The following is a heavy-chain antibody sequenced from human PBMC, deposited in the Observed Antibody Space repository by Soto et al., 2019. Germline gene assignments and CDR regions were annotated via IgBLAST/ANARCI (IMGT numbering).Heavy chain of an antibody. D-gene: IGHD3-10*01. CDR2: ISKSGDST. CDR1: RVTFTSYA. J-gene: IGHJ4*02. Sequence: VGSLRLSCAASRVTFTSYAMTWVRQVPGEGLQWVSSISKSGDSTYYADSVKGRFTTSRDNSKNTLYLQMNSLRAEDTAIYYCAKGSFGFDYWGQGTLVTVSS. V-gene: IGHV3-23*01. CDR3: AKGSFGFDY.